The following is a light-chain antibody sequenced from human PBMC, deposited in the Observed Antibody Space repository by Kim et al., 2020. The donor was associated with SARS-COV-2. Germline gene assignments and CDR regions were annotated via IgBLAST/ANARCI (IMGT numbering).Light chain of an antibody. V-gene: IGLV3-1*01. CDR3: QAWDSSTHV. CDR2: QDS. Sequence: SYELTQPPSVSVSPGQTASVTCCGDKLGDKYACWYQQKPGQSPVLVIYQDSKRPSGIPERFSGSNSGNTATLTISGTQAMDEADYYCQAWDSSTHVFGTG. J-gene: IGLJ1*01. CDR1: KLGDKY.